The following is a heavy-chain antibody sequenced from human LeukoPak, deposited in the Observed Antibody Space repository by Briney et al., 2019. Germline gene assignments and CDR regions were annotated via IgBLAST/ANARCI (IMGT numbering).Heavy chain of an antibody. Sequence: SETLSLTCTVSGGSISSYYWSWIRQPPGKGLEWIGYIYYSGSTNYNPSLKSRVTISVDTSKNQFSLKLSSVTAADTAVYYCARDRGDYRNWFDPWGQGTLVTVSS. CDR3: ARDRGDYRNWFDP. CDR1: GGSISSYY. CDR2: IYYSGST. D-gene: IGHD4-11*01. J-gene: IGHJ5*02. V-gene: IGHV4-59*01.